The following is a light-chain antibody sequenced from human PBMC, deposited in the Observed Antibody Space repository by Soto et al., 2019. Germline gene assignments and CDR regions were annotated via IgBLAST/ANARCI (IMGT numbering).Light chain of an antibody. CDR2: AAS. CDR3: QQTYSTPPT. J-gene: IGKJ1*01. Sequence: DIQMTQSPSSLSASVGDRFTITCRASQSISDFLNWYQQKPGKAPKLLIYAASTLQSGVPSRFSGSGSGTDFTLTISSLEPEDFATYYCQQTYSTPPTFGQGTKVDI. V-gene: IGKV1-39*01. CDR1: QSISDF.